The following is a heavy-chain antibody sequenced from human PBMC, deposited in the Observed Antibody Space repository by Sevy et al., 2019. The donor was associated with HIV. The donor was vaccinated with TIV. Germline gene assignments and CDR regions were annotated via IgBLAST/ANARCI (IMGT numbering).Heavy chain of an antibody. CDR3: ARAEGDGYNYCYFDS. CDR1: GGSIRSGRYY. Sequence: SETLSLTCTVSGGSIRSGRYYWTWIRQPAGKGLEWIGRSFPSGGSNFNPSMMSRVSMSIDTSKKRFSLRLTSVTAADTAGYYCARAEGDGYNYCYFDSWGPGTLVTVSS. D-gene: IGHD5-12*01. CDR2: SFPSGGS. V-gene: IGHV4-61*02. J-gene: IGHJ4*02.